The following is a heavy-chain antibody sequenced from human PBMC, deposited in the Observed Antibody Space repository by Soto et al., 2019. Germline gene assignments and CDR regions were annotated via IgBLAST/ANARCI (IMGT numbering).Heavy chain of an antibody. CDR3: TTDSSSWAYYYYYGMDV. V-gene: IGHV3-53*01. J-gene: IGHJ6*02. D-gene: IGHD2-2*01. CDR1: GFTVSGKKY. CDR2: LYDLDGT. Sequence: GGSLRLSCAAFGFTVSGKKYVAWVRQAPGKGLEWVSALYDLDGTYYADSVKGRFTTSSDSSRTTVYLQMNSLKTEDTAVYYCTTDSSSWAYYYYYGMDVWGQGTTVTAP.